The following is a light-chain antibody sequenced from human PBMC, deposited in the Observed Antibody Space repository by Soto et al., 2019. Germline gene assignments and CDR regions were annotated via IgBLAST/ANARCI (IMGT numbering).Light chain of an antibody. CDR2: GST. CDR1: NSNIGAGYD. V-gene: IGLV1-40*01. CDR3: CSHSAYYTFV. J-gene: IGLJ1*01. Sequence: QSVLAQPPSVSGAPGQRVSLSCTGNNSNIGAGYDVHWYQQLPGTAPKLLISGSTNRPLGIPDRFSGSKSGTSASLAIAGLQAEDEGDYYCCSHSAYYTFVFGTGTKLTVL.